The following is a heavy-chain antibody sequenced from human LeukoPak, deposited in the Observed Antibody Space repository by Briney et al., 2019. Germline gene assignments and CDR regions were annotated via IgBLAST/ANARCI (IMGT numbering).Heavy chain of an antibody. CDR1: GYSFASYW. Sequence: GESLKTCCKGSGYSFASYWIGWVRQMPGKGLGWVGIIYPGDSDTRYSPSFQGQVTISADKSTNTAYLQWSSLKASDTAMYYCARRGAVAYFDYWGQGTLVTVSS. CDR2: IYPGDSDT. V-gene: IGHV5-51*01. J-gene: IGHJ4*02. CDR3: ARRGAVAYFDY.